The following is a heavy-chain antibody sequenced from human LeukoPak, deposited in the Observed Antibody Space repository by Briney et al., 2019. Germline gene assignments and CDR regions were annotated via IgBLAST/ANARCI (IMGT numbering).Heavy chain of an antibody. D-gene: IGHD6-19*01. CDR2: IGRAGDT. V-gene: IGHV3-13*04. CDR3: ARDSSGWGLAV. Sequence: PGRSLRLSCAAAGFSFSAYDMHWVRQAAGRGLEWVAYIGRAGDTFYPGSVKGRFTVSRDDAKNSLYLQLNSLGVGDTAVYYCARDSSGWGLAVWGQGTTVTVSS. CDR1: GFSFSAYD. J-gene: IGHJ6*02.